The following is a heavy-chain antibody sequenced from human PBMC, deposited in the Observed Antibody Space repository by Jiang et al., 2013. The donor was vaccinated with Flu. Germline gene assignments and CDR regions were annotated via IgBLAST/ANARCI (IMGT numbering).Heavy chain of an antibody. J-gene: IGHJ4*02. V-gene: IGHV6-1*01. CDR1: SVSSNSAA. D-gene: IGHD6-19*01. CDR2: TYYRSKWNN. Sequence: SVSSNSAAWNWIRQSPSRGLEWLGRTYYRSKWNNDYIGSVRSRITINPDTSKNRFSLQLSSVTPEDTAVYYCAREVAGYIGFDYWGQGTLVTVSS. CDR3: AREVAGYIGFDY.